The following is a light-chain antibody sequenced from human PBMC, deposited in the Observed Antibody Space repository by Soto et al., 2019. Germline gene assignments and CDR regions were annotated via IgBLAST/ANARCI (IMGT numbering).Light chain of an antibody. J-gene: IGKJ5*01. CDR1: QSVSSN. CDR2: GAS. V-gene: IGKV3-15*01. CDR3: QQYNNWPPMYT. Sequence: EIVRTQSPATLSVSPGERATLSCRASQSVSSNLAWYQQKPGQAPRLLIYGASTRATSIPARFSCSGSGTEFTLTISSLQSEDFAVYYCQQYNNWPPMYTFGQGTRLEIK.